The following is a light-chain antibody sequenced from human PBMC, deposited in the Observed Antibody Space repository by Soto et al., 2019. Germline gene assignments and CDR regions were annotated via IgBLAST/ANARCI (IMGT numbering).Light chain of an antibody. Sequence: DIEVTQSPSSLSASVGDRVTITCRASQDIAGYLAWYQHKPGRAPELLIHAASTLQSGVPSRFSGSGSGTEFTLTISSLQPEDVATYYCQQYKAAPITFGQGTQLEIK. J-gene: IGKJ5*01. CDR1: QDIAGY. V-gene: IGKV1-27*01. CDR2: AAS. CDR3: QQYKAAPIT.